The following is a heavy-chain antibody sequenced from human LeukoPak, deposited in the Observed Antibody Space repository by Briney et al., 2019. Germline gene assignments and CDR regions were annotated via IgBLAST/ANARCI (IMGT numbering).Heavy chain of an antibody. CDR3: ARDDWGSADY. Sequence: PGGSLRLSCAASGFRFSDYWMAWVRQAPGKGLEWVGNINQDESEKYYVDSVKGRFTISRDNAKKSLYLQMNSLRAEDTAVYYCARDDWGSADYWGQGTLVTVSS. V-gene: IGHV3-7*01. CDR2: INQDESEK. J-gene: IGHJ4*02. CDR1: GFRFSDYW. D-gene: IGHD7-27*01.